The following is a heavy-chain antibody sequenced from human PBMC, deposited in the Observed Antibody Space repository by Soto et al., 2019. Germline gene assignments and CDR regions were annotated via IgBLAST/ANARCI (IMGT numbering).Heavy chain of an antibody. Sequence: GGSLRLSCAASGFTFSGSAMHWVRQASGKGLEWVGRIRSKANSYATAYAASVKGRFTISRDDSKNAACLQMNSLKTEDTAVYYCTRHHPYPNWFDPWGQGTLVTVSS. CDR3: TRHHPYPNWFDP. CDR1: GFTFSGSA. D-gene: IGHD2-2*02. V-gene: IGHV3-73*01. CDR2: IRSKANSYAT. J-gene: IGHJ5*02.